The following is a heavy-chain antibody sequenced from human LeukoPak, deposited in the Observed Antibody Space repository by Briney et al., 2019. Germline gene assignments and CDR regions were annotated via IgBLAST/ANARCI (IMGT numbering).Heavy chain of an antibody. V-gene: IGHV4-39*07. J-gene: IGHJ1*01. D-gene: IGHD3-10*01. CDR3: ARVRRRFGELLGFQH. CDR2: IYYSGST. Sequence: SETLSLTCTVSGGSISSSSYYWGWIRQPPGKGLEWIGSIYYSGSTYYNPSLKSRVTISVDTSKNQFSLKLSSVTAADTAVYYCARVRRRFGELLGFQHWGQGTLVTVSS. CDR1: GGSISSSSYY.